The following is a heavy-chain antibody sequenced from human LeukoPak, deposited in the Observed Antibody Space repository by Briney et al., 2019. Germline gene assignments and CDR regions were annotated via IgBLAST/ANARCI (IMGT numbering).Heavy chain of an antibody. CDR2: VRGSDAGT. V-gene: IGHV3-23*01. CDR3: AKNRGGSYYSGSDY. CDR1: GFTFSSYA. Sequence: GGSLRLSCASSGFTFSSYAMNWVSQAPGKGREWVSAVRGSDAGTSYADSVKGRFTISRDNSKNTLYLQMTSMRAEDTAVYYCAKNRGGSYYSGSDYWGQGTLVTVS. D-gene: IGHD1-26*01. J-gene: IGHJ4*02.